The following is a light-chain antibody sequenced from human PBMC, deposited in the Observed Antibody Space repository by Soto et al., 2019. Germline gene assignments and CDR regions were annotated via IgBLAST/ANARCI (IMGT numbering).Light chain of an antibody. CDR1: QSVSSN. V-gene: IGKV3-15*01. J-gene: IGKJ1*01. Sequence: EIVMTQSPATLSVSPGERATLSCSPSQSVSSNLAWYQQKPGQAPRLLIYGASTRATGIPARFSGSGSGTEFTLTISSLQSEDFAVYYCQQYNNWPSCTFGQGTKVDIK. CDR3: QQYNNWPSCT. CDR2: GAS.